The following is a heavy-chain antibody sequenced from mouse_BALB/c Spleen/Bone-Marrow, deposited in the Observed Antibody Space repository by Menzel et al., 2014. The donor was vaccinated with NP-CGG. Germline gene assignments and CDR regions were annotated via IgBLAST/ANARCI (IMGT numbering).Heavy chain of an antibody. V-gene: IGHV2-6-7*01. CDR3: ARNYYDSSFYFDY. Sequence: VKLVESGPGLVAPSQSLSITCAVSGFSLTDYGVNWVRQPPGKGLEWLGMIWGDGRTDYNSALKSRLSISKDNSKSQVFLKMNSLQTDDTARYYCARNYYDSSFYFDYWGQGTPLTVSS. D-gene: IGHD1-1*01. CDR1: GFSLTDYG. CDR2: IWGDGRT. J-gene: IGHJ2*01.